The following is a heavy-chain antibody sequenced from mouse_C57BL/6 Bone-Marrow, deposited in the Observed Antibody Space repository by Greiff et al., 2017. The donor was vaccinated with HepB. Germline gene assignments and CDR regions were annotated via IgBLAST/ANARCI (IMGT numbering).Heavy chain of an antibody. CDR1: GYTFTSYW. V-gene: IGHV1-5*01. J-gene: IGHJ1*03. CDR2: IYPGNSDT. CDR3: TKIYYYGSSSWYFDV. Sequence: VQLQQSGTVLARPGASVKMSCKTSGYTFTSYWMHWVKQRPGQGLEWIGAIYPGNSDTSYNQKFKGKAKLTAVTSASTAYMELSSLTNEDSAVYYCTKIYYYGSSSWYFDVWGTGTTVTVSS. D-gene: IGHD1-1*01.